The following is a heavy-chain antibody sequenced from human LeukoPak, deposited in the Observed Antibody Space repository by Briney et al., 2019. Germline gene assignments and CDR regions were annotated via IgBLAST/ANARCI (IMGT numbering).Heavy chain of an antibody. CDR2: ISWNSGSI. CDR1: GFTFDDYA. D-gene: IGHD6-19*01. J-gene: IGHJ4*02. Sequence: GRSLRLSCAASGFTFDDYAMHWVRQAPGKGLEWVSGISWNSGSIGYADSVRGRFTISRDNAKNSLYLQMNSLRAEDTALYYCAKDVYSSVGRADYWGQGTLVTVSS. CDR3: AKDVYSSVGRADY. V-gene: IGHV3-9*01.